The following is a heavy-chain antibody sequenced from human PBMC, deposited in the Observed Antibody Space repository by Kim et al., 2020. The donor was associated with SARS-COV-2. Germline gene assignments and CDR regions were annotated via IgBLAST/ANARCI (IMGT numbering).Heavy chain of an antibody. CDR3: ARVDEYSSSWYSFDY. D-gene: IGHD6-13*01. V-gene: IGHV3-30*07. J-gene: IGHJ4*02. Sequence: ADAVKRRFTISTDNSKNTLYLQMNSRRAEDTAVYYCARVDEYSSSWYSFDYWGQGTLVTVSS.